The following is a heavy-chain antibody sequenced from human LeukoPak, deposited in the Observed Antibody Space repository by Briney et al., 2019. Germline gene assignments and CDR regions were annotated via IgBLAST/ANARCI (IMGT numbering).Heavy chain of an antibody. CDR2: IYHSGST. CDR1: GYSISSGYY. Sequence: SETLSLTCTVSGYSISSGYYWGWIRQPPGRGLEWIGSIYHSGSTYYNPSLKSRVTISVDTSKNQFSLRLSSVTAADTAVYYCARGDYYDILTGLPYEAFDIWGQGTMVTVSS. J-gene: IGHJ3*02. D-gene: IGHD3-9*01. V-gene: IGHV4-38-2*02. CDR3: ARGDYYDILTGLPYEAFDI.